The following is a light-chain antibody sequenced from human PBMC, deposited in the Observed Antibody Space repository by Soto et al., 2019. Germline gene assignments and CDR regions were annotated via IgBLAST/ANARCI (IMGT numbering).Light chain of an antibody. J-gene: IGKJ2*01. CDR1: QTIIGNY. CDR2: GAS. Sequence: ESVLTQSPGTLSLSPGERATLSCRASQTIIGNYLAWYQQKPGQAPRLLIYGASNRATGVPDRFSGSYSGTDFSLPITRLEPEGFAVYYCEQHVNSVYIFGQGTRLEIK. CDR3: EQHVNSVYI. V-gene: IGKV3-20*01.